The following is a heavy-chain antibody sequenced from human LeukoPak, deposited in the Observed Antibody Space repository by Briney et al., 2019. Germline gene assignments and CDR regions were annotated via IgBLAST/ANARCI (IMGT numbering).Heavy chain of an antibody. D-gene: IGHD6-13*01. CDR1: GFTSDDYA. CDR2: ISGDGGST. V-gene: IGHV3-43*02. CDR3: AKGGSTGLAAAGDFDY. Sequence: GGSLRLSCAASGFTSDDYAMHWVRQAPGKGLEWVSLISGDGGSTYYADSVKGRFTISRDNSKNSLYLQMNSLRTEDTALYYCAKGGSTGLAAAGDFDYWGQGTLVTVSS. J-gene: IGHJ4*02.